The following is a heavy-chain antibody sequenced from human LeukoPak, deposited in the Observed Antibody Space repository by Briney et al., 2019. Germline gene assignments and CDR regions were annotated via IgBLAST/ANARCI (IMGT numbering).Heavy chain of an antibody. CDR1: GGSFSGYY. J-gene: IGHJ5*02. Sequence: PSETLSLTCAVYGGSFSGYYWSWIRQPTGKALEWIGEINHSGSTNYNPSLKSRVTISVDTSKNQFSLKLSSVTAADTAVYYCARGRIPVLRFLEWSNWFDPWGQGTLVTVSS. V-gene: IGHV4-34*01. D-gene: IGHD3-3*01. CDR3: ARGRIPVLRFLEWSNWFDP. CDR2: INHSGST.